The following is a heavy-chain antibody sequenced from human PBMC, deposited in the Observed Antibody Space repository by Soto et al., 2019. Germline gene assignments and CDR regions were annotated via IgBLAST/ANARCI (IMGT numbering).Heavy chain of an antibody. CDR3: AKTQNFNGYYGGFDA. CDR1: GFSFAGYA. CDR2: VSGGGAST. V-gene: IGHV3-23*01. D-gene: IGHD3-3*01. J-gene: IGHJ4*02. Sequence: GGSLRLSCAATGFSFAGYALTWVRQAPGKGLEWLSAVSGGGASTYYADSVRGRFSISRDVSGNMIYLQLNRLTAGDTATYYCAKTQNFNGYYGGFDAWGQGTRVSVSS.